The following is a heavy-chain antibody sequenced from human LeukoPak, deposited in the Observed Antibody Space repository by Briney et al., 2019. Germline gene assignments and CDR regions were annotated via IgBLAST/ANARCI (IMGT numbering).Heavy chain of an antibody. D-gene: IGHD3-10*01. V-gene: IGHV3-74*03. CDR2: IKMDERSA. J-gene: IGHJ4*02. CDR1: GFTITNNW. Sequence: GGSLRLSCTVSGFTITNNWMYWVRQAPGRGLVWVSRIKMDERSAVYADSVKGRFIISRDNAKNTVYLQMNSLRADDTAVYYCETVFKGSSLQDYWGQGTLVTVPS. CDR3: ETVFKGSSLQDY.